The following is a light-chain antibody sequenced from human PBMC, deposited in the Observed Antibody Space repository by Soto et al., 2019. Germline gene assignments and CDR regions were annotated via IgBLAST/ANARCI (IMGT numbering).Light chain of an antibody. V-gene: IGKV3-20*01. Sequence: EIVLTQSPGTLSLSPGERATLSCRASQSVSSSYLAWYQQKPGQAPRLLIYGASSRATGIPDSFSGSGSGAAFTPNIRRLETEDFAVYYCQQYGGSPLFAFGPGTKVDIK. CDR1: QSVSSSY. CDR3: QQYGGSPLFA. CDR2: GAS. J-gene: IGKJ3*01.